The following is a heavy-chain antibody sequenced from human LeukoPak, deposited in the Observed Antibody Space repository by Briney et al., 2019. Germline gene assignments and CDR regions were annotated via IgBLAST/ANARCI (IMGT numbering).Heavy chain of an antibody. CDR2: IYTSGST. CDR3: AGDDFWSGYYAFFDY. V-gene: IGHV4-4*07. J-gene: IGHJ4*02. Sequence: PSQTLSLTCTVSGGSISSYYWSWIRQPAGKGLEWIGRIYTSGSTNYNPSLKSRVTMLVDTSKNQFSLKLSSVTAADTAVYYCAGDDFWSGYYAFFDYWGQGTLVTVSS. D-gene: IGHD3-3*01. CDR1: GGSISSYY.